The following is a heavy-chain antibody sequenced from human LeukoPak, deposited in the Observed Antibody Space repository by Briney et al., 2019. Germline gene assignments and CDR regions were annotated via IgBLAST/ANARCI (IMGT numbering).Heavy chain of an antibody. J-gene: IGHJ4*02. CDR1: GYIFTSYH. CDR3: AKDLLGNRGYGPPDS. Sequence: ASVKVSCKPSGYIFTSYHMHWVRQAPGQGREWMGVINPSGDTTNYAQKFQGRVTMTRDTSTTTVYMELSSLRSEDTAVYYCAKDLLGNRGYGPPDSWGQGTLVTVSS. D-gene: IGHD5-18*01. V-gene: IGHV1-46*01. CDR2: INPSGDTT.